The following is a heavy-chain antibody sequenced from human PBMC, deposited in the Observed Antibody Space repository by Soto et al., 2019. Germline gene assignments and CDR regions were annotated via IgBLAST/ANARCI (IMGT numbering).Heavy chain of an antibody. CDR2: IIPIFGTA. V-gene: IGHV1-69*13. CDR1: GGTFSSYA. D-gene: IGHD3-10*01. Sequence: GASVKVSCKASGGTFSSYAISWVRQAPGQGLEWMGGIIPIFGTANYAQKFQGRVTITADESTSTAYMELSSLRSEDTAVYYCARGTMVLRYYGMDVWGQGTTVTVSS. J-gene: IGHJ6*02. CDR3: ARGTMVLRYYGMDV.